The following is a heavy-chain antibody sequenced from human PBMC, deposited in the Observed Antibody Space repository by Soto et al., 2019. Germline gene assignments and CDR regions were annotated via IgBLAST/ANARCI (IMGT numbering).Heavy chain of an antibody. CDR2: INPSGGST. Sequence: ASVKVSCKASGYTFTSYYRHWVRQAPGQGLEWMGIINPSGGSTSYAQKFQGRVTMTRDTSTSTVYMELSSLRSEDTAVYYCARVGLQETKWFDPWGQGTLVTFSS. CDR1: GYTFTSYY. CDR3: ARVGLQETKWFDP. V-gene: IGHV1-46*01. J-gene: IGHJ5*02. D-gene: IGHD2-15*01.